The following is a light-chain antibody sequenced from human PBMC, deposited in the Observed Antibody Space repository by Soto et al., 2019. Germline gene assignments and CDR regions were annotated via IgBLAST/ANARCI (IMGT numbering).Light chain of an antibody. J-gene: IGKJ4*01. Sequence: AIQLTQSPSSLSAYVGDRVTITCRASQGISSALAWYQQKPGKAPKLLIYGASNLESGVPSRFSGSGPGTDFTLTISSLQPEDSATYYCQQFNSYPLTFGGGTKVDIK. CDR3: QQFNSYPLT. CDR1: QGISSA. V-gene: IGKV1-13*02. CDR2: GAS.